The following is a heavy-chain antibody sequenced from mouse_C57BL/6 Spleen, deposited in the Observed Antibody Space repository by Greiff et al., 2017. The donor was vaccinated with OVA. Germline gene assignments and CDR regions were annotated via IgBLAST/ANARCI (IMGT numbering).Heavy chain of an antibody. Sequence: EVKLMESGGGLVKPGGSLKLSCAASGFTFSSYAMSWVRQTPEKRLEWVATISDGGSYTYYPDNVKGRFTISRDNAKNNLYLQMSHMKSEDTAMYYCARDDSKGEFAYWGQGTLVTVSA. V-gene: IGHV5-4*01. D-gene: IGHD2-5*01. CDR2: ISDGGSYT. CDR3: ARDDSKGEFAY. CDR1: GFTFSSYA. J-gene: IGHJ3*01.